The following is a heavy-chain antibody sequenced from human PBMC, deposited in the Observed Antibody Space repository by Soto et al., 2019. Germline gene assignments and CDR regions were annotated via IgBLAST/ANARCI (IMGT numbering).Heavy chain of an antibody. J-gene: IGHJ5*02. CDR1: GGSFSGYY. V-gene: IGHV4-34*01. CDR2: INHSGST. CDR3: ARVHEGFDP. Sequence: AETLSLTCAVYGGSFSGYYWSWIRQPPGKGLEWIGEINHSGSTNYNPSLKSRVTISVDTSKNQFSLKLSSVTAADTAVYYCARVHEGFDPWGQGTLVTVSS.